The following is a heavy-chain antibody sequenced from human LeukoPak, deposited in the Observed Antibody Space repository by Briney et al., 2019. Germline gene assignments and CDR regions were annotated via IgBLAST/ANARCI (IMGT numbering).Heavy chain of an antibody. D-gene: IGHD5-18*01. CDR1: GFTFSSYG. CDR2: ISYDGSNK. J-gene: IGHJ4*02. CDR3: AKGDTAMALPGFDY. Sequence: GGSLRLSCAASGFTFSSYGMHWVRQAPGKGLEWVAVISYDGSNKYYADSVKGRFTISRDNAKNSLYLQMNSLRAEDTALYYCAKGDTAMALPGFDYWGQGTLVTVSS. V-gene: IGHV3-30*18.